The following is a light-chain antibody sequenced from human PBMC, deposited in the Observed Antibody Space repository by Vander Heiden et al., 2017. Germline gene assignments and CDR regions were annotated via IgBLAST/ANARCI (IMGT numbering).Light chain of an antibody. CDR1: QGISSY. Sequence: AIRMTQSPSSLSASTGDRVTITCRASQGISSYLAWYQQKPGKAPKLLIYAASTLQSGVPSRFSGSGSGTDFTLTISCLQSEDFATYYCQQYDSYPLTFGQGTQLEIK. CDR3: QQYDSYPLT. J-gene: IGKJ5*01. V-gene: IGKV1-8*01. CDR2: AAS.